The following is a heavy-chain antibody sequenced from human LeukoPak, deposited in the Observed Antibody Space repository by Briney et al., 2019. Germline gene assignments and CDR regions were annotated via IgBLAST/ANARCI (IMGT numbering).Heavy chain of an antibody. CDR2: ISAYNGNT. J-gene: IGHJ3*02. V-gene: IGHV1-18*01. Sequence: GASVKVSCKASDYTFSNYGIAWVRQAPGQGLQWMGWISAYNGNTNFAQKLQGRVTMTTDTSTSTAYMELRSLRSDDTAVYYCARDHLTSPHGRYAFDIWGQGTMVTVSS. CDR3: ARDHLTSPHGRYAFDI. D-gene: IGHD3-3*02. CDR1: DYTFSNYG.